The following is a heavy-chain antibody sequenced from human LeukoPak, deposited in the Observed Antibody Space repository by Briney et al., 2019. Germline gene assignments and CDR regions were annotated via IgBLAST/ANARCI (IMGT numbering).Heavy chain of an antibody. CDR3: ARVANITTFGMDV. CDR2: IWYDGSKK. CDR1: AFTFSSFG. D-gene: IGHD3-3*01. Sequence: GRSLRLSCAASAFTFSSFGMHWGRQAPGKGLEWVAVIWYDGSKKYYADSVKGRFTISRDNSKNTLYLQMNSLRAEDTAVYYCARVANITTFGMDVWGQGTTVTVSS. V-gene: IGHV3-33*01. J-gene: IGHJ6*02.